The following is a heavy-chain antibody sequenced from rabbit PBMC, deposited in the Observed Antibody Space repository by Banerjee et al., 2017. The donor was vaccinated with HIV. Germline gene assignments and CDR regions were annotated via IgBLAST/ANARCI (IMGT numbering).Heavy chain of an antibody. Sequence: QSLQESGGGLFQPGGSLALTCKASGFSLSNNYVMCWVRQAPGKGLEWIACINSNTGNTVYASWAKGPFTIPKTSSTTVTLQMTSLTAADTATYFCVRGSSYYSYYYVMDLWGQGTLVTVS. CDR3: VRGSSYYSYYYVMDL. J-gene: IGHJ6*01. D-gene: IGHD8-1*01. V-gene: IGHV1S40*01. CDR2: INSNTGNT. CDR1: GFSLSNNYV.